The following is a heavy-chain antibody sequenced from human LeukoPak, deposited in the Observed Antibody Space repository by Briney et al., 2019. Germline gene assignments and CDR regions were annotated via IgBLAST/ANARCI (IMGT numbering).Heavy chain of an antibody. CDR2: ISTDSSYT. J-gene: IGHJ6*02. CDR1: GFVFSDYY. Sequence: GGSLRLSCAASGFVFSDYYMSWIRQAPGKGLEWVSYISTDSSYTNYADSVRGRFTISRGNAKNALYLQMNSLRDEDTAVYCCARDGYGLDVWGQGTTVTVSS. CDR3: ARDGYGLDV. V-gene: IGHV3-11*05.